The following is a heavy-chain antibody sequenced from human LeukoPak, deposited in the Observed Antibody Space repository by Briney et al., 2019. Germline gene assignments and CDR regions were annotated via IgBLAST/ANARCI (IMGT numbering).Heavy chain of an antibody. Sequence: PSQSLSLACAVQRGSFSGYYWSWIRQTPEKGLEWIGEINHSGSTNYNPSLKSRVTISVDSSKNQFSLKLGSVTAADTAVYYCARGPYDILTGYRDALARIPFDYWGQGTLVTVS. D-gene: IGHD3-9*01. CDR3: ARGPYDILTGYRDALARIPFDY. V-gene: IGHV4-34*01. CDR1: RGSFSGYY. J-gene: IGHJ4*02. CDR2: INHSGST.